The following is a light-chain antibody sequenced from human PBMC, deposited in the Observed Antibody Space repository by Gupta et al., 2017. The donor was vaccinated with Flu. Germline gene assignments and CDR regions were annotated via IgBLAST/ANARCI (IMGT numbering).Light chain of an antibody. J-gene: IGKJ1*01. CDR1: QSVSSIY. CDR3: QQYDSLQWT. CDR2: GAS. Sequence: ELVLTQSPGTLSLSPGERASLSCRASQSVSSIYLAWYQQKPGQAPRLLIYGASGRATGIPDRFSGSGSGTDCTLTISRLEPEDFAVYYCQQYDSLQWTFGQGTKVEV. V-gene: IGKV3-20*01.